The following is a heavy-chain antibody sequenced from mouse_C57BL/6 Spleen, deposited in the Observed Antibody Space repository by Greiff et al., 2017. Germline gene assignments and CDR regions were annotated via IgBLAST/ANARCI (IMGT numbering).Heavy chain of an antibody. Sequence: EVQLQESGAELVRPGASVKLSCTASGFNIKDDYMHWVKQRPEQGLEWIGWIDPENGDTEYASKFQGKATITADTSSNTAYLQLSSLTSEDTAVYYCTTGGVTTKETWFAYWGQGTLVTVSA. CDR2: IDPENGDT. D-gene: IGHD2-2*01. CDR1: GFNIKDDY. V-gene: IGHV14-4*01. J-gene: IGHJ3*01. CDR3: TTGGVTTKETWFAY.